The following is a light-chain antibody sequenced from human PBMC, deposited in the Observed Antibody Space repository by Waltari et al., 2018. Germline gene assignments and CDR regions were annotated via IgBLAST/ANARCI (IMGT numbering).Light chain of an antibody. CDR3: LQRSAWPYT. CDR2: DAS. V-gene: IGKV3-11*01. CDR1: QSVSTY. J-gene: IGKJ2*01. Sequence: EIVLTQSPATLPLSPGAGATHSCRASQSVSTYLAWYQHKPAQAPRLLIYDASNRAPGIPARFSASGSGTDFTLTIISLEPDDFAVYYCLQRSAWPYTFGQGTKLEIK.